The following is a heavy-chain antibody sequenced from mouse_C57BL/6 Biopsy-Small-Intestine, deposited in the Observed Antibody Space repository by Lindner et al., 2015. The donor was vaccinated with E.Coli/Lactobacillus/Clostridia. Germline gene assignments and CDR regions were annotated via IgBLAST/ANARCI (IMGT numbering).Heavy chain of an antibody. CDR1: GYAFSSYW. CDR3: TRSGYYDALDY. CDR2: IYPGDGDT. V-gene: IGHV1-80*01. J-gene: IGHJ4*01. D-gene: IGHD3-1*01. Sequence: VQLQESGAELVKPGASVKISCKASGYAFSSYWMNWVKQRPGKGLEWIGQIYPGDGDTNYNGKFKGKATLTADKSSSTAYMQLSSLTSEDSAVYLCTRSGYYDALDYWGQGTSVTVSS.